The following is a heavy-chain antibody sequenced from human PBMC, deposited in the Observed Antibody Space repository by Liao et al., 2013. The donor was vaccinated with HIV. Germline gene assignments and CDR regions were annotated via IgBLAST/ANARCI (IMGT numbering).Heavy chain of an antibody. Sequence: QVQLQESGPGLVKPSQTLSLTCTVSGGSISSDYWSWIRRPAGKGLEWIGRIYFSGNTDYSPSLKSRVTISLDTSKSQFSLNLNSVTAADTAVYYCARGFWGSGLDSWGQGTLVTVSS. CDR2: IYFSGNT. V-gene: IGHV4-4*07. J-gene: IGHJ4*02. CDR1: GGSISSDY. CDR3: ARGFWGSGLDS. D-gene: IGHD3-10*01.